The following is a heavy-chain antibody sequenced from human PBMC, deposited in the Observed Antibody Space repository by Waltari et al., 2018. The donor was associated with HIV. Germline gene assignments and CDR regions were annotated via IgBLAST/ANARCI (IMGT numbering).Heavy chain of an antibody. V-gene: IGHV3-21*02. CDR3: ARSSVPVGPLYGMDV. J-gene: IGHJ6*02. Sequence: EMQLVESGGGLVKPGGSLRLSCAASGFTFRSFSMNGVRRAPGKGLEWFSSISTASTYIYYGDSVKGRFTISRDNAKNSLYLQMNSLRAEDTAVYFCARSSVPVGPLYGMDVWGQGTTVTVAS. CDR2: ISTASTYI. D-gene: IGHD6-19*01. CDR1: GFTFRSFS.